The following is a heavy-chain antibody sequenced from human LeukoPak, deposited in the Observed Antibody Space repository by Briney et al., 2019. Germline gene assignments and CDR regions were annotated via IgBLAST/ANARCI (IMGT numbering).Heavy chain of an antibody. J-gene: IGHJ3*02. CDR1: GFTFSSYA. CDR3: ARDQSGAFDI. V-gene: IGHV3-23*01. CDR2: ISGSGDNT. Sequence: GGSLRLSCAASGFTFSSYAMSWVRQVPGKGLEWVSVISGSGDNTYYADSVKGRFTISRDNSKNTLYLQMNSLRAEDTAVYYCARDQSGAFDIWSQGTMVTVSS.